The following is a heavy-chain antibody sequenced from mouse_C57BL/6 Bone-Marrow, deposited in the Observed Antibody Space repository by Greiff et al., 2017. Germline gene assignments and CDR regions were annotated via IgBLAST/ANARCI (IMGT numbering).Heavy chain of an antibody. Sequence: QVQLQQSGAELVKPGASVKLSCKASGYSFTEYTIHWVKQRSGQGLEWIGWFHPGSGSIKYNEKFKDKATFTADKSASTVYMELSRLTSEDSAVYFYARHGGSDYYGRTYYFDYWGQGTTLTVSS. D-gene: IGHD1-1*01. CDR2: FHPGSGSI. J-gene: IGHJ2*01. CDR1: GYSFTEYT. CDR3: ARHGGSDYYGRTYYFDY. V-gene: IGHV1-62-2*01.